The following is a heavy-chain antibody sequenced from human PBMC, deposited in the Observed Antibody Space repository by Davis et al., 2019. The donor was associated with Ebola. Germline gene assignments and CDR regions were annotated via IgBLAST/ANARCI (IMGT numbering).Heavy chain of an antibody. V-gene: IGHV3-23*01. D-gene: IGHD2/OR15-2a*01. CDR2: ISGSGAST. J-gene: IGHJ3*01. Sequence: GESLKISCAASGFTFSNYAMNWVRQAPGKGLEWVSSISGSGASTYYADSVKGRFTISRDNSKNTLYLQMNGLRVEDTAIYYCAKDNRNIWSEVWGQGTMVTVSS. CDR1: GFTFSNYA. CDR3: AKDNRNIWSEV.